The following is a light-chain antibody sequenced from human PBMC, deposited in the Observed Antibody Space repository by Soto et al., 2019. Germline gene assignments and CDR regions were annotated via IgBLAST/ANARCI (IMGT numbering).Light chain of an antibody. CDR3: SSYTSSDTPYV. CDR2: VNS. CDR1: SSDVGDYKY. J-gene: IGLJ1*01. Sequence: QSALTQPASVSGSPGQSITISCTGTSSDVGDYKYVSWYQQHPDKAPKLIIFVNSNRPSGVSTRFSGSKSGNTASLTISGLQAEDEADYSCSSYTSSDTPYVFGTGTKLTVL. V-gene: IGLV2-14*01.